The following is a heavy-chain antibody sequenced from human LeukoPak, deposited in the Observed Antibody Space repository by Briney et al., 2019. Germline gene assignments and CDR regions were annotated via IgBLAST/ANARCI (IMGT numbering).Heavy chain of an antibody. D-gene: IGHD3-22*01. Sequence: GGSLRLSCAASGFAFSRFAMIGVRQAPGKGLEGVSGISGSGGSTYYADSVKGRFTISRDNSKNTLYLHMNSLRAEDTAVYYCAKGYYYDNSGESYFDYWGQGTLVTVSS. V-gene: IGHV3-23*01. CDR2: ISGSGGST. J-gene: IGHJ4*02. CDR1: GFAFSRFA. CDR3: AKGYYYDNSGESYFDY.